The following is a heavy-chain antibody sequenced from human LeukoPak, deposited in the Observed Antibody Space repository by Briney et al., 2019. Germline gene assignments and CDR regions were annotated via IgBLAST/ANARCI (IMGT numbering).Heavy chain of an antibody. CDR1: GYTFTSYA. V-gene: IGHV1-3*01. CDR3: ARGDFRDYYGSGSYYH. CDR2: INAGNGNT. Sequence: ASVKVSCKASGYTFTSYAMHWVRQAPGQRLEWMGWINAGNGNTKYSQKFQGRVTITRDTSASTAYMELSSLRSEDTAVYYCARGDFRDYYGSGSYYHWGQGTLVTVSS. D-gene: IGHD3-10*01. J-gene: IGHJ1*01.